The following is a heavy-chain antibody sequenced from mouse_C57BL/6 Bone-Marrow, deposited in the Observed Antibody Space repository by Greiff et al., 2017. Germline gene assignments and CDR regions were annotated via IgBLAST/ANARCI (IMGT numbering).Heavy chain of an antibody. D-gene: IGHD2-3*01. CDR1: GFTFSSYG. CDR3: ARHGDGYPFAY. J-gene: IGHJ3*01. CDR2: ISSGGSYT. Sequence: DVQLQESGGDLVKPGGSLKLSCAASGFTFSSYGMSWVRQTPDKRLEWVATISSGGSYTYYPDSVKGRFTISRDNAKNTLYLQMSSLKSEDTAMYYCARHGDGYPFAYWGQGTLVTVSA. V-gene: IGHV5-6*01.